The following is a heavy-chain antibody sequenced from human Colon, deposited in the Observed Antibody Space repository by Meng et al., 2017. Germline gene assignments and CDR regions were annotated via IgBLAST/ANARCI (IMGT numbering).Heavy chain of an antibody. CDR3: ATTGSRSSGS. Sequence: KLGRSGGGWVKPGGSLSLPCAASGFIFSDYYMAWIRQTPGKGLEWVSYISTTGSIAYYADSVKGRFTISRDNAKNSVYLQMNSLRAEDTAVYYCATTGSRSSGSWGQGTLVTVSS. V-gene: IGHV3-11*01. D-gene: IGHD3-22*01. J-gene: IGHJ4*02. CDR1: GFIFSDYY. CDR2: ISTTGSIA.